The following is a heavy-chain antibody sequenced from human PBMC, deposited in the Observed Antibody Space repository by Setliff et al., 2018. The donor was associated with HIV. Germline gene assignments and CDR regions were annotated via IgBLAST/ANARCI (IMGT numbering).Heavy chain of an antibody. CDR3: AIGFGRSTWSYYYYYMDV. V-gene: IGHV1-69*13. J-gene: IGHJ6*03. D-gene: IGHD6-13*01. Sequence: SVKVSCKASGGTFSSYAISWVRQAPRQGLEWMGGIIPIFGTTNCAQKFQGRVTITADESTSTAYVEVSSLRSEGTAVYFCAIGFGRSTWSYYYYYMDVWGKGTTVTVSS. CDR2: IIPIFGTT. CDR1: GGTFSSYA.